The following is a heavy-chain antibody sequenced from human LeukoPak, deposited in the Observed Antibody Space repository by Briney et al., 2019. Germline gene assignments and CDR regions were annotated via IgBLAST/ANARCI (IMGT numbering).Heavy chain of an antibody. D-gene: IGHD3-16*01. J-gene: IGHJ4*02. CDR1: GGSISSYY. Sequence: SETLSLTCTVSGGSISSYYWSWIRQPPGKGLEWIGYIYYSGITKYSPSLKSRVTMSLDMSKNQFSLKLSSVTAADTAVYYCARYDYIWGLGYWGQGTLITVSS. CDR3: ARYDYIWGLGY. V-gene: IGHV4-59*08. CDR2: IYYSGIT.